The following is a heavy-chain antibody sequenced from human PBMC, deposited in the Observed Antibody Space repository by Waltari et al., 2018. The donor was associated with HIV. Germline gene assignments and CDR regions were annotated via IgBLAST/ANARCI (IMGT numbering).Heavy chain of an antibody. J-gene: IGHJ6*02. CDR3: ARHRGYSHGMDV. Sequence: QVQLQESGPGLVKPSETLSLTCTVSGGSISSYYWSWIRQPPGKGLEWIGYIYYSESTNYTPSLKSRVTISVDTSKNQFSLKLSSVTAADTAVYYCARHRGYSHGMDVWGQGTTVTVSS. D-gene: IGHD2-2*03. V-gene: IGHV4-59*08. CDR2: IYYSEST. CDR1: GGSISSYY.